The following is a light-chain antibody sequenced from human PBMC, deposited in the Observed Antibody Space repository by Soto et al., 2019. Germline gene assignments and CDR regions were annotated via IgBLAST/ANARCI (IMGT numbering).Light chain of an antibody. V-gene: IGKV2-28*01. CDR3: LQALQTPL. CDR1: QSLLHSNGYNY. Sequence: DIVMTQSPLSLPVTPGEPASISCRSSQSLLHSNGYNYLDWYLQKPGQSPQLLIYLGSNRASGVPDRFSGSGSGTDFTLKISRVEAEYVVFYYCLQALQTPLFGQGTKLEIK. J-gene: IGKJ2*01. CDR2: LGS.